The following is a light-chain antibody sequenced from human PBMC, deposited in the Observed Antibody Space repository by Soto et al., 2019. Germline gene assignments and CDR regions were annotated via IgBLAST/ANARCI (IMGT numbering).Light chain of an antibody. CDR3: QQYNSGGFT. CDR2: KAS. V-gene: IGKV1-5*03. J-gene: IGKJ3*01. Sequence: DIQMTQSPSTLSASVGDRVTITCRASQSINNWLAWFQQKPGKAPKLLIYKASSLESGVPSRFSGSGSGKEFTLTISSLQPDDSATYYCQQYNSGGFTFGPGTKVDIK. CDR1: QSINNW.